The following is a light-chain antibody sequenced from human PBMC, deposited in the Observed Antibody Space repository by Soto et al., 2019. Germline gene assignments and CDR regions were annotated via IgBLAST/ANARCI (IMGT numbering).Light chain of an antibody. J-gene: IGKJ4*01. Sequence: DIQMTQSPSSLSASVGDRVTISCRASQRISNYLSWYQQKSGKAPKVLIYAASSLQSGVPSRFSGSGSGTDFTLTISSLQPEDFATYYCQQSYRTPRVTFGGGTKVDIK. CDR1: QRISNY. CDR2: AAS. CDR3: QQSYRTPRVT. V-gene: IGKV1-39*01.